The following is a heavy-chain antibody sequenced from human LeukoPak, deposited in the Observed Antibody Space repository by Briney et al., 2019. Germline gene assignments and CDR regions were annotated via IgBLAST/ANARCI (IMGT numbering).Heavy chain of an antibody. Sequence: SETLSLTCTVSGYSISSGYYWGWIRQPPGKGLEWIGSIYHSGSTYYNPSLKSRVTISVDTSKNQFSLKLSSVTAADTAVYYCAREVVPTWELPGDFDYWGQGTLVTVSS. CDR2: IYHSGST. J-gene: IGHJ4*02. CDR3: AREVVPTWELPGDFDY. CDR1: GYSISSGYY. D-gene: IGHD1-26*01. V-gene: IGHV4-38-2*02.